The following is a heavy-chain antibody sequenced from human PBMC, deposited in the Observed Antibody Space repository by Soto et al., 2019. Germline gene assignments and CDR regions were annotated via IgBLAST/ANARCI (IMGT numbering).Heavy chain of an antibody. Sequence: PGGSLRLSCEASGFTFSSYDMHWVRQATGKGLEWVSAIGTAGDTYYPGSVKGRFTISRENAKNSLYLQMNSLRAEDTAVYYCARYYYDSSGYEWFDPWGQGTLVTVSS. J-gene: IGHJ5*02. V-gene: IGHV3-13*01. CDR3: ARYYYDSSGYEWFDP. CDR1: GFTFSSYD. D-gene: IGHD3-22*01. CDR2: IGTAGDT.